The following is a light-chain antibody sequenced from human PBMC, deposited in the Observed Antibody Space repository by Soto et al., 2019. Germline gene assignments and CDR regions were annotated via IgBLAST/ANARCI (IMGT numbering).Light chain of an antibody. V-gene: IGLV2-14*03. CDR3: SSYTSSSTYV. CDR2: DVS. J-gene: IGLJ1*01. Sequence: QSVLTQPASVSGSPGQSITISCTGTNSDIGNYNYVSWYQHLPGKAPKLMIYDVSNRPSGVSNRFSGSKSGNTASLTISGLQAEDEADYYCSSYTSSSTYVFGTGTKVTVL. CDR1: NSDIGNYNY.